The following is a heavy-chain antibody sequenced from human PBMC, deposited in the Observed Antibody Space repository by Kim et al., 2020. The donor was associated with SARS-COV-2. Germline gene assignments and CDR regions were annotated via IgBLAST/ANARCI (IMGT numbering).Heavy chain of an antibody. CDR3: ARVPYYDSSGSLFEWFDP. V-gene: IGHV1-8*01. CDR2: MNPNSGNT. Sequence: ASVKVSCKASGYTFTSYDINWVRQATGQGLEWMGWMNPNSGNTGYAQKFQGRVTMTRNTSISTAYMELSSLRSEDTAVYYCARVPYYDSSGSLFEWFDPWGQGTLVTVSS. D-gene: IGHD3-22*01. J-gene: IGHJ5*02. CDR1: GYTFTSYD.